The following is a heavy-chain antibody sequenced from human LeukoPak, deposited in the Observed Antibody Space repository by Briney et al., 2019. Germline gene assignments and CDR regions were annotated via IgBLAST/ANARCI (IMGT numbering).Heavy chain of an antibody. CDR1: GYTFTTYY. V-gene: IGHV1-46*01. CDR2: INPSGGST. D-gene: IGHD6-19*01. Sequence: ASVKVSCKASGYTFTTYYIHWVRQAPGQGLEWMGIINPSGGSTSYAQKVQGRVTMTRDTSTSTVYMELSSLRSEDTALYYCASALYSSGWYTPDYWGQGTLVTVSS. J-gene: IGHJ4*02. CDR3: ASALYSSGWYTPDY.